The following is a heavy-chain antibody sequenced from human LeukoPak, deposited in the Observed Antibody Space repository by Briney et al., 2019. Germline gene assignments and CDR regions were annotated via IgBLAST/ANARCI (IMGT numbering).Heavy chain of an antibody. Sequence: SETLSLTCTVSDGSISRYYWSWIRQPPGKGLEWLGNIYYSGSTNYNPSLKSRVTISVDTSKNQFSLKLSSATAADTAVYYCAKSRGGTTIYAFDSWGQGTLVTVSS. J-gene: IGHJ4*02. V-gene: IGHV4-59*08. CDR2: IYYSGST. D-gene: IGHD1-7*01. CDR1: DGSISRYY. CDR3: AKSRGGTTIYAFDS.